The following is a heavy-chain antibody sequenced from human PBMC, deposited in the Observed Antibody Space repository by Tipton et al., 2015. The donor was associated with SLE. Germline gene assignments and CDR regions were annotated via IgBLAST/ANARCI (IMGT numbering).Heavy chain of an antibody. CDR2: INHSGST. CDR1: GGSFSSNY. J-gene: IGHJ5*02. CDR3: ARSMVRGVLWFDP. V-gene: IGHV4-34*01. Sequence: TLSLTCAVYGGSFSSNYWSWIRQPPGKGLEWIGEINHSGSTNYNPSLKSRVTISIDTSKNQFSLKLSSVTAADTAVYYCARSMVRGVLWFDPWGQGTKVTVSS. D-gene: IGHD3-10*01.